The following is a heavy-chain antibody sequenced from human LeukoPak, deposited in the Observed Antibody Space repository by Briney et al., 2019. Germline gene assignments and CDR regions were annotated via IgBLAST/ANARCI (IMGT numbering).Heavy chain of an antibody. Sequence: PSETLSLTCAVYGGSFSGYYWSWIRQPPGKGLEWIGEINHSGSTNYNPSLKSRVTISVDTSKNQFSLKLSSVTAADTAVYYCARWTPITHAVYNWFDPWGQGTLVTVSS. CDR3: ARWTPITHAVYNWFDP. CDR2: INHSGST. V-gene: IGHV4-34*01. J-gene: IGHJ5*02. D-gene: IGHD1-14*01. CDR1: GGSFSGYY.